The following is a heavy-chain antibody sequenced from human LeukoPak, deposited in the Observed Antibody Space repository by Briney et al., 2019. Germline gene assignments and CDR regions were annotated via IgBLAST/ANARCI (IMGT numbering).Heavy chain of an antibody. CDR3: ARDGRKGVVVPAAFLFDY. CDR2: ISAYSGNT. D-gene: IGHD2-2*01. J-gene: IGHJ4*02. Sequence: ASVKVSCKASGYTFTSYGISWVRQAPGQGLEWMGWISAYSGNTNYAQKLQGGVTMTTDTSTSTAYMELRSLRSDDTAVYYCARDGRKGVVVPAAFLFDYWGQGTLVTVSS. CDR1: GYTFTSYG. V-gene: IGHV1-18*01.